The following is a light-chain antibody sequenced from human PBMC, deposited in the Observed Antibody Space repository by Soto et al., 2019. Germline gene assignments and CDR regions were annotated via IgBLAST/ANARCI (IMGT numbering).Light chain of an antibody. CDR1: SSNIGAGYD. V-gene: IGLV1-40*01. CDR2: GNS. CDR3: QSYDSSLSGSHVV. J-gene: IGLJ2*01. Sequence: QSVLTQPPSVSGAPGQRVTISCTGSSSNIGAGYDVHWYQQLPGTAPKLLIYGNSNRPSGVPDRFSGSKSGTSASLAITGLLAEDEADYYCQSYDSSLSGSHVVFGGGTKVTVL.